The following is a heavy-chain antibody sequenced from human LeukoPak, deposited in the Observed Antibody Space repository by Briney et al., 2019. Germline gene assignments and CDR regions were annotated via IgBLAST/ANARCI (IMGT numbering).Heavy chain of an antibody. CDR1: GYTFTSYV. CDR2: IIPILGIA. V-gene: IGHV1-69*04. D-gene: IGHD6-19*01. J-gene: IGHJ3*02. Sequence: ASVKVSCKASGYTFTSYVINWVPQATGHGLEWMGRIIPILGIANYAQKFQGRVTITADKSTSTAYMELSSLRSEDTAVYYCARGQGSGWYNGGDAFDIWGQGTMVTVSS. CDR3: ARGQGSGWYNGGDAFDI.